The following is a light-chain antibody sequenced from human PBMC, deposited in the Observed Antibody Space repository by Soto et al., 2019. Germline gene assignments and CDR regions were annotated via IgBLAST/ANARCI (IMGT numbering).Light chain of an antibody. CDR1: SSDVGGYNY. V-gene: IGLV2-8*01. CDR2: EVT. CDR3: CSHAGDNAYV. Sequence: QSVLTQPPSASGSPGQSVTISCTGTSSDVGGYNYVSWYQQHPGKAPKLMIYEVTKRPSGVPDRFSGSKSGNTASLTVSGQQAEDEADYFCCSHAGDNAYVFGTGTKVNV. J-gene: IGLJ1*01.